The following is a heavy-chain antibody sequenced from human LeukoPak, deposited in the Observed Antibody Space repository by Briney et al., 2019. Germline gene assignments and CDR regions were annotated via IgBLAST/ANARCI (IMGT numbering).Heavy chain of an antibody. D-gene: IGHD2-15*01. V-gene: IGHV3-23*01. CDR2: ISGSGGST. CDR1: GFTFSSYA. CDR3: VGSSSHYYYYYMDV. J-gene: IGHJ6*03. Sequence: GGSLRLSCAASGFTFSSYAMSWVRQAPGKGLEWVSAISGSGGSTHYADSVKGRFTISRDNSKNTLYLQMNSLRAEDTAVYYCVGSSSHYYYYYMDVWGKGTTVTVSS.